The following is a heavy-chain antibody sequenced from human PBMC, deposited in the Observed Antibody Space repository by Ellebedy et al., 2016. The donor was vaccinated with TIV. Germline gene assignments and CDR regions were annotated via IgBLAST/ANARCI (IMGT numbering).Heavy chain of an antibody. D-gene: IGHD3-10*01. CDR2: INKDRSLK. J-gene: IGHJ4*02. CDR1: GFTFSFYW. CDR3: ASPPGVVAL. V-gene: IGHV3-7*03. Sequence: GESLKISCAGSGFTFSFYWMSWVRQAPGKGPELAANINKDRSLKFYVDSVTGRFTISRENAKNSLYLQMNSLRAEDTAVYYGASPPGVVALWGQGTLVTVSS.